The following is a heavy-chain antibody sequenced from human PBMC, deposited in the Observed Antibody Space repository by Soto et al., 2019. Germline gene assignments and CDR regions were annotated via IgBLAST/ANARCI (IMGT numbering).Heavy chain of an antibody. CDR1: GGSINIYY. V-gene: IGHV4-59*01. CDR3: ARLSGWYSAFDY. D-gene: IGHD6-19*01. J-gene: IGHJ4*02. Sequence: NPSETLSLTCTVSGGSINIYYWSWIRQAPGKGLEWIGYIYSSGSTNYNPSLKSRVTISVDTSKSEFPLKLTSVTAADTAVYYCARLSGWYSAFDYWGQGTPVTVSS. CDR2: IYSSGST.